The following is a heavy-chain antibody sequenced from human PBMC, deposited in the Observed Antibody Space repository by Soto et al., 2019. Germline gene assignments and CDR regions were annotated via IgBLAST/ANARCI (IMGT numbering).Heavy chain of an antibody. J-gene: IGHJ6*02. V-gene: IGHV3-33*08. CDR2: IWYDGSNK. D-gene: IGHD6-19*01. CDR1: GFTFSSYA. CDR3: ARDPMAVAGTDYYYGMDV. Sequence: GSLRLSCAASGFTFSSYAISWVRQAPGKGLEWVAVIWYDGSNKYYADSVKGRFTISRDNSKNTLYLQMNSLRAEDTAVYYCARDPMAVAGTDYYYGMDVWGQGTTVTVSS.